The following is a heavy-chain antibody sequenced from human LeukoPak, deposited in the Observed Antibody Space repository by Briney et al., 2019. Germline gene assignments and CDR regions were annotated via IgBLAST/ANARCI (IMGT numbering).Heavy chain of an antibody. J-gene: IGHJ6*02. CDR1: GGTFSSYA. Sequence: ASVRVSCKASGGTFSSYAISWVRQAPGQGLEWMGWIIPIFGTANYAQKFQGRVTITADESTSTAYMELSSLRSEDTAVYYCARAIPTSIVVVPAAIGWNGMDVWGQGTTVTVSS. CDR3: ARAIPTSIVVVPAAIGWNGMDV. V-gene: IGHV1-69*13. CDR2: IIPIFGTA. D-gene: IGHD2-2*01.